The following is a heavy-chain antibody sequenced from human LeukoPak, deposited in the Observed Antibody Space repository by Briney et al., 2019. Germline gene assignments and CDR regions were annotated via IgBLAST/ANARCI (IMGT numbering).Heavy chain of an antibody. CDR2: IYHSGST. CDR3: VTNGTVTVAGTKFNYFDY. D-gene: IGHD6-19*01. CDR1: GGSIRMSTYY. V-gene: IGHV4-39*01. J-gene: IGHJ4*02. Sequence: SETLSLTCTVSGGSIRMSTYYWGWIRQPPGKGLEWLGCIYHSGSTHYNPSLRSRVTMSVDTSKDQFTLKVTAVTAADTAVYYCVTNGTVTVAGTKFNYFDYWGQGALVTVSS.